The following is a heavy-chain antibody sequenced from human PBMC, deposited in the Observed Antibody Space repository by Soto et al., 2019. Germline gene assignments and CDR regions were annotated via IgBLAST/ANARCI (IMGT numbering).Heavy chain of an antibody. CDR3: AIRYYDILTGYYSFDY. D-gene: IGHD3-9*01. CDR1: GGSISSGDYY. J-gene: IGHJ4*02. V-gene: IGHV4-30-4*01. CDR2: IYYSGST. Sequence: TSETLSLTCTVSGGSISSGDYYWIWIRQPPGKGLEWIGHIYYSGSTHYNPSLKSRVTISVDTSKNQFSLKLSSVTAADTAVYYCAIRYYDILTGYYSFDYWGQGTLVTAPQ.